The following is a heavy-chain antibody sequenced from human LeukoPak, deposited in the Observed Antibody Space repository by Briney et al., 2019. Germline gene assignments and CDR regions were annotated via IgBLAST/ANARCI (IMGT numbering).Heavy chain of an antibody. V-gene: IGHV4-59*01. CDR1: GGSISSYY. J-gene: IGHJ3*02. CDR2: VYYSGST. D-gene: IGHD1-26*01. CDR3: ARSGEEWELLRAFDI. Sequence: SETLSLTCTVSGGSISSYYWSWIRQPPGKGLEWIGYVYYSGSTNYNPSLKSRVTISVDTSKNQFSLKLSSVTAADTAVYYCARSGEEWELLRAFDIWGQGTMVTVSS.